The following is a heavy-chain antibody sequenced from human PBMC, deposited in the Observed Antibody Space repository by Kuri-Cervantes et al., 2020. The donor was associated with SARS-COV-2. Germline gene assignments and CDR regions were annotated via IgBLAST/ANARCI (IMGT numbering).Heavy chain of an antibody. J-gene: IGHJ3*02. D-gene: IGHD3-3*01. CDR2: IYTSGST. V-gene: IGHV4-4*07. CDR1: GGSISSYY. Sequence: SETLSLTCTVSGGSISSYYWSWIRQPAGKGLEWIGRIYTSGSTNYNPSLKSRVTMSVDTSKNQFSLKLSSVTAADTAVYYCARDGWSRSNGAFDIWGQGTMVTVSS. CDR3: ARDGWSRSNGAFDI.